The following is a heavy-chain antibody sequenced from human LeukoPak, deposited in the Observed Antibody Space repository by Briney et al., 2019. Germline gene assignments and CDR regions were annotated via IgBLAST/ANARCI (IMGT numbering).Heavy chain of an antibody. CDR3: ARAAPMVRGLGNWFDP. Sequence: LSLTCAVSGGSISSGVYSWSWIRQPPGQGLDWIGYIYYGGNTYYNPSLKSRVIISIDTSKNHFSLKLNSVTAADTAVYYCARAAPMVRGLGNWFDPWSQGTLVTVSS. CDR2: IYYGGNT. D-gene: IGHD3-10*01. CDR1: GGSISSGVYS. V-gene: IGHV4-30-4*07. J-gene: IGHJ5*02.